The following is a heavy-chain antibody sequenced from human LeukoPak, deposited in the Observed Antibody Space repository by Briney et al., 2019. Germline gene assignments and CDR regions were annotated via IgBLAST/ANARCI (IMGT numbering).Heavy chain of an antibody. Sequence: ASVTVSCKASGYTFTGYYMHWVRQAPGQGLEWMGWIYPNSGGTNYAQKFQGRVTMTRDTSISTAYMELSRLRSDDTAVYYCARAVSWYGPYYFDYWGQGTLVTVSS. J-gene: IGHJ4*02. D-gene: IGHD6-13*01. CDR3: ARAVSWYGPYYFDY. CDR1: GYTFTGYY. CDR2: IYPNSGGT. V-gene: IGHV1-2*02.